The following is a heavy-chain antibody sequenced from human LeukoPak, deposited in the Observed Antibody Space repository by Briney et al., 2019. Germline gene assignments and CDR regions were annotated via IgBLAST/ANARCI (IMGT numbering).Heavy chain of an antibody. J-gene: IGHJ6*03. CDR3: ARDSSSTFRYYYYYMDV. Sequence: PSETLSLTCTVSGGSISSYYWSWIRQPAGKGLEWIGRIYTSGSTNYNPSLKSRVTMSVDTSKNQFSLKLSFVTAADTAVYYCARDSSSTFRYYYYYMDVWGKGTTVTVSS. CDR2: IYTSGST. V-gene: IGHV4-4*07. D-gene: IGHD2-2*01. CDR1: GGSISSYY.